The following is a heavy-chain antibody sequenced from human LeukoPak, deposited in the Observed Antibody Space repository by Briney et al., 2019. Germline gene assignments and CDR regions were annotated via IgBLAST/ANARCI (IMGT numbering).Heavy chain of an antibody. V-gene: IGHV3-21*01. J-gene: IGHJ4*02. CDR1: GFTFSSYS. D-gene: IGHD5-24*01. CDR3: ARAYRDGYTYYFDY. CDR2: ISSSSSYI. Sequence: PGGPLRLSCAASGFTFSSYSMNWVRQAPGKGLEWVSSISSSSSYIYYADSVKGRFTISRDNAKNSLYLQMNSLRAEDTAVYYCARAYRDGYTYYFDYWGQGTLVTVSS.